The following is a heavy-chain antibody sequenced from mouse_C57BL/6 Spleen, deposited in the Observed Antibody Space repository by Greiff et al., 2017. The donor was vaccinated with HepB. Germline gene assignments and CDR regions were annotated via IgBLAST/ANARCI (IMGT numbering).Heavy chain of an antibody. D-gene: IGHD1-1*01. CDR1: GFTFSDYG. CDR2: ISSGSSTI. Sequence: EVLLVESGGGLVKPGGSLKLSCAASGFTFSDYGMHWVRQAPEKGLEWVAYISSGSSTIYYADTVKGRFTISRDNAKNTLFLQMTSLRSEYTDMYYCARTPLYYGSSYRYFDVWGTGTTVTVSS. V-gene: IGHV5-17*01. J-gene: IGHJ1*03. CDR3: ARTPLYYGSSYRYFDV.